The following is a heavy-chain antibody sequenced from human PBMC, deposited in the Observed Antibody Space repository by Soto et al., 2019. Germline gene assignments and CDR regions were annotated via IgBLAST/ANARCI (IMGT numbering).Heavy chain of an antibody. Sequence: EQLVESGGGVVQPGSSLRLSCAASGFRFSNYGMHWVRQAPGKGLEWVAVIWYDGSHQATADSVKGRFTVSRDNSKNMMYLQMDSLRAEDTAVYYCARGCCSGGSNWFDPWGQGALVTVAS. D-gene: IGHD2-15*01. CDR1: GFRFSNYG. CDR2: IWYDGSHQ. V-gene: IGHV3-33*01. CDR3: ARGCCSGGSNWFDP. J-gene: IGHJ5*02.